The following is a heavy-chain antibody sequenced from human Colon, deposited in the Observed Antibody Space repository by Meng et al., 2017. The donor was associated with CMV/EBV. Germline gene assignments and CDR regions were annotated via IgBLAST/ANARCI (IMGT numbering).Heavy chain of an antibody. V-gene: IGHV3-53*01. CDR2: IYSDGRT. CDR3: AREYSTSWGRYFDL. CDR1: GFDVSPNY. D-gene: IGHD6-13*01. J-gene: IGHJ2*01. Sequence: CVASGFDVSPNYINWVRQAPGKGLEWVSLIYSDGRTYYTDSVKGRFTISRDNVKNTVYLQVNSLRAEDTALYYCAREYSTSWGRYFDLWGRGTLVTVSS.